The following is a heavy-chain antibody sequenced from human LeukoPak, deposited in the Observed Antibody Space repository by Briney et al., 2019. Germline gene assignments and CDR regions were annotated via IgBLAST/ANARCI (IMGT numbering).Heavy chain of an antibody. CDR3: ARGGALGNTYGHQAY. V-gene: IGHV3-53*04. CDR2: IYSGGST. J-gene: IGHJ4*02. D-gene: IGHD5-18*01. Sequence: GGSLRLSCAASGFTVSSNYMSWVRQAPGKGLEWVSVIYSGGSTYYADSVKGRFTISRHNSKNTLYLQMNSLRAEDTAVYYCARGGALGNTYGHQAYWGQGTLVTVSS. CDR1: GFTVSSNY.